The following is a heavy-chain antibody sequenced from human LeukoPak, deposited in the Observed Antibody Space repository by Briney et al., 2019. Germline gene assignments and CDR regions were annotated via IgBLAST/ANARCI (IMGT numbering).Heavy chain of an antibody. CDR1: GGSISSYY. Sequence: SETLSLTCTVSGGSISSYYWSWIRQPPGKGLEWIAYSYYSGSTNYNPSLKSRVTISVDTSKNQFSLKLSSVTAADTAAYYCARGYYDSSGYYYFDYWGQGTLVTVSS. CDR3: ARGYYDSSGYYYFDY. CDR2: SYYSGST. J-gene: IGHJ4*02. V-gene: IGHV4-59*01. D-gene: IGHD3-22*01.